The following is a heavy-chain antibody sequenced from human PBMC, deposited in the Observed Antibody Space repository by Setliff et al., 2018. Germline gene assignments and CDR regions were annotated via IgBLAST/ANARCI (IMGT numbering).Heavy chain of an antibody. CDR1: GFTFSSYW. Sequence: PGGSLRLSCAASGFTFSSYWMSWVRQAPGKGLEWVANIKQDGSEKYYVDSVKGRFTISRDNAKNSLYLQMNSLRAEDTAVYYCASTEYSSSSSYYYYYMDVWGKGTTVTVSS. CDR2: IKQDGSEK. D-gene: IGHD6-6*01. CDR3: ASTEYSSSSSYYYYYMDV. J-gene: IGHJ6*03. V-gene: IGHV3-7*01.